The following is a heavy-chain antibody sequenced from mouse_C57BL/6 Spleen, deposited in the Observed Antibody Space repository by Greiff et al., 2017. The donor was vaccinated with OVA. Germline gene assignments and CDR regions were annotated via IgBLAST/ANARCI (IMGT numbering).Heavy chain of an antibody. CDR3: ARLSGYYDAMDY. V-gene: IGHV1-18*01. Sequence: EVQLQQSGPELVKPGASVKIPCKASGYTFTDYNLDWVKQSHGKSLEWIGDINPNNGGTIYNQKFKGKATLTVDKSSSTAYMELRSLTSEDTAVYYCARLSGYYDAMDYWGQGTSVTVSS. CDR1: GYTFTDYN. J-gene: IGHJ4*01. CDR2: INPNNGGT. D-gene: IGHD2-2*01.